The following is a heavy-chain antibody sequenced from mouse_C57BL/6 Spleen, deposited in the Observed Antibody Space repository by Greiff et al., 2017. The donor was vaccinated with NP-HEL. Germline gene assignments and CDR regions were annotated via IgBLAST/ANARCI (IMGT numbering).Heavy chain of an antibody. Sequence: EVQLQQSGPELVKPGASVKISCQASGYTFTDYYMNWVKQSHGKSLEWIGDINTNNGGTSYNQKFKGKGTLAVDKSSSTAYMELRSLTSEDSAVYYCAPTVVASFDYWGQGTTLTVSS. D-gene: IGHD1-1*01. CDR1: GYTFTDYY. CDR2: INTNNGGT. V-gene: IGHV1-26*01. J-gene: IGHJ2*01. CDR3: APTVVASFDY.